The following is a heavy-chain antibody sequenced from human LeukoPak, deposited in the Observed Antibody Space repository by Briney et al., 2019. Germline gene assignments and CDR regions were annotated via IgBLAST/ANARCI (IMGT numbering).Heavy chain of an antibody. D-gene: IGHD5-24*01. CDR1: GGSISSSSYY. CDR3: ARHNNFRPPNYSDY. CDR2: IYYSGST. V-gene: IGHV4-39*01. J-gene: IGHJ4*02. Sequence: ASETLSLTCTVSGGSISSSSYYWGWIRQPPGKGLEWIGSIYYSGSTNYNPSLKSRVTISVDTSKNQFSLKLSSVTAADTAVYYCARHNNFRPPNYSDYWGQGTLVTVSS.